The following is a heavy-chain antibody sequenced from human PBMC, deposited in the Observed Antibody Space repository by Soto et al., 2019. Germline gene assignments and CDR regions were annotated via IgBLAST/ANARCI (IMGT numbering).Heavy chain of an antibody. CDR2: IYHSGST. CDR1: GGSISSGGYS. Sequence: PSETLSLTFAVSGGSISSGGYSWSWIRQPPGKGLEWIGYIYHSGSTYYNPSLKSRVTISVDRSKNQFSLKLSSVTAADTAVYYCAREDEAAAFDIWGQGTMVTVSS. CDR3: AREDEAAAFDI. D-gene: IGHD6-25*01. J-gene: IGHJ3*02. V-gene: IGHV4-30-2*01.